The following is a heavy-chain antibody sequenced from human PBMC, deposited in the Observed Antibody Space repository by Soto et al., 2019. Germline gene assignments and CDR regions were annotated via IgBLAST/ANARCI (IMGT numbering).Heavy chain of an antibody. V-gene: IGHV4-34*01. Sequence: SETLSLTCAVYGGSFSTYYWSWIRQPPGKGLEWIGEINHRGSTNSNPSLKSRVTISIDTSKNQFSLKLSSVTAADTAVYYCARGVEMAATSSYSYALAVWAQWTTVTVS. CDR3: ARGVEMAATSSYSYALAV. CDR1: GGSFSTYY. CDR2: INHRGST. J-gene: IGHJ6*02. D-gene: IGHD2-21*01.